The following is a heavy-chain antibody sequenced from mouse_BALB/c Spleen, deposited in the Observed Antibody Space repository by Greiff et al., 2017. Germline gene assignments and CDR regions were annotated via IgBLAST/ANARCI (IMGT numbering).Heavy chain of an antibody. D-gene: IGHD2-4*01. V-gene: IGHV5-12-2*01. J-gene: IGHJ4*01. CDR3: ARHGYDYDLYYAMDY. Sequence: EVMLVESGGGLVQPGGSLKLSCAASGFTFSSYTMSWVRQTPEKRLEWVAYISNGGGSTYYPDTVKGRFTISRDNAKNTLYLQMSSLKSEDTAMYYCARHGYDYDLYYAMDYGGQGTSVTVSS. CDR1: GFTFSSYT. CDR2: ISNGGGST.